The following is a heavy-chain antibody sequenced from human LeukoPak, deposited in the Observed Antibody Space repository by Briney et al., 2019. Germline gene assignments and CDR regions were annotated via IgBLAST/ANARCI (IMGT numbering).Heavy chain of an antibody. Sequence: SETLSLTCTVSGGSISSYYWSWIRQPPGKGLEWIGYIYYSGSTNYNPSLKSRVTISVDTSKNQFSLKLSSVTDADTAVYYCARDRRGTYREQRYYFDYWGQGTLVTVSS. J-gene: IGHJ4*02. D-gene: IGHD3-16*01. CDR2: IYYSGST. CDR1: GGSISSYY. CDR3: ARDRRGTYREQRYYFDY. V-gene: IGHV4-59*01.